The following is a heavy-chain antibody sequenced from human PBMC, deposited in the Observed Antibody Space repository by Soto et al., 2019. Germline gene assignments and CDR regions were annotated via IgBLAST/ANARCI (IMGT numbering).Heavy chain of an antibody. CDR1: GGTFNTYG. CDR2: IVPFFGLS. V-gene: IGHV1-69*01. Sequence: QVQLVQSGAEVIKPGSSVKVSCKASGGTFNTYGISWVRQAPGQGLEWMGGIVPFFGLSNNAQKFQGRVTISADESTNTAYMELSSLRSDYTAVYYCAITLAARLHDYFFDYWGQGTLVTVSS. J-gene: IGHJ4*02. CDR3: AITLAARLHDYFFDY. D-gene: IGHD6-6*01.